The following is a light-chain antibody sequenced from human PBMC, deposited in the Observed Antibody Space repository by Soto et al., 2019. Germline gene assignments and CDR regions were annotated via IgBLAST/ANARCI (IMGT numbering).Light chain of an antibody. Sequence: DIVMTQSPDSLAVSLGERATINCKSSQSVLHSSNNKNYLTWYQQKPGQPPKLLIYWASTRESGVPHRFSGSGSGTDFTLTISSLQAEDVAVYYCQQYYSTPITFGPGTKVDIK. CDR3: QQYYSTPIT. J-gene: IGKJ3*01. V-gene: IGKV4-1*01. CDR2: WAS. CDR1: QSVLHSSNNKNY.